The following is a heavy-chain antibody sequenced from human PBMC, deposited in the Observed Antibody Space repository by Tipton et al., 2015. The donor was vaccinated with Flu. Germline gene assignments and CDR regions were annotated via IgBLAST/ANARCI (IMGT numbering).Heavy chain of an antibody. CDR2: ISYDGRSK. Sequence: SLRLSCGASGFTFSSYAMHWVRQSPGKGLEWVALISYDGRSKNYADSVKGRFTISRDNSKSTLYLQMNSLRTGDTAVYYCARERSGAYYYGLNVWGQGTTVTVS. CDR3: ARERSGAYYYGLNV. J-gene: IGHJ6*02. D-gene: IGHD3-3*01. V-gene: IGHV3-30*04. CDR1: GFTFSSYA.